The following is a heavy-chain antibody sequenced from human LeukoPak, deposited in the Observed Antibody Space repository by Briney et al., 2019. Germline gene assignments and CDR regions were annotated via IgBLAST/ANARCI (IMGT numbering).Heavy chain of an antibody. J-gene: IGHJ4*02. CDR3: ARDSTTGMDY. Sequence: SETLSLTCTVSGGSISSGGYYWNWIRQHPGKGLEWIGYIYYSGSTYYNPSLKSRVTISVDTSKNQFSLKLSSVTAADTAVYYCARDSTTGMDYWGQGTLVTVSS. V-gene: IGHV4-31*03. CDR1: GGSISSGGYY. D-gene: IGHD1-1*01. CDR2: IYYSGST.